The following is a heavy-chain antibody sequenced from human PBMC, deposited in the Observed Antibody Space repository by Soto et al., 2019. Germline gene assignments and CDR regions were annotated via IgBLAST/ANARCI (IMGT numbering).Heavy chain of an antibody. D-gene: IGHD3-10*01. V-gene: IGHV3-11*06. Sequence: QVQLVESGGGLVKPGGSLRLSCAASGFTFSDYYMSWIRQAPGKGLEWVSYISSSSSYTNYADSVKGRFTISRDNAKNSLYLQMNSLRAEDTAVYYCARVVSGSGSYRPWLDYWGQGTLVTVSS. J-gene: IGHJ4*02. CDR2: ISSSSSYT. CDR1: GFTFSDYY. CDR3: ARVVSGSGSYRPWLDY.